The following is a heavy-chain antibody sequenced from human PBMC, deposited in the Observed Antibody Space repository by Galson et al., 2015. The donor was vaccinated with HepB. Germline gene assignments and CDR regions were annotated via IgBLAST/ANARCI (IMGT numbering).Heavy chain of an antibody. Sequence: SLRLSCAASGFTFSRFAMHWVRQAPGKGLEWVAVISYDGSNKYYADSVKGRFTISRDNSESSVYLQMNSLRADDTAVYSCARDTTNGFDPWGQGTLVTVSS. CDR1: GFTFSRFA. CDR2: ISYDGSNK. D-gene: IGHD1-1*01. J-gene: IGHJ5*02. CDR3: ARDTTNGFDP. V-gene: IGHV3-30-3*01.